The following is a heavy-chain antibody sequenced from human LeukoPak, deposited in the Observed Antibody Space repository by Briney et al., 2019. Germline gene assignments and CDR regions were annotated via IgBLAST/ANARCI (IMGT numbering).Heavy chain of an antibody. V-gene: IGHV3-7*05. D-gene: IGHD5-18*01. CDR2: IKQDGSEK. CDR1: RVSFSTYW. CDR3: ARDESGDSYGLY. J-gene: IGHJ4*02. Sequence: GGSLRLSCVASRVSFSTYWMAWVRQAPGKGLEWVANIKQDGSEKHYVDSVKGRFTISRDNAKNSLYLQLNSLRAEDTAVYYCARDESGDSYGLYWGQGTLVTVSS.